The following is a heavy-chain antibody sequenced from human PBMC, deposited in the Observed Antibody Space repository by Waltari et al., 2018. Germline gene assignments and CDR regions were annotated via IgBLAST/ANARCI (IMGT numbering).Heavy chain of an antibody. J-gene: IGHJ4*02. V-gene: IGHV1-69*14. CDR1: GRTFSSYA. D-gene: IGHD3-22*01. Sequence: QVKMVQSGAAVKTPGSSLKVSCKASGRTFSSYAISWVRQAPGQGLEWMGGIIPIFGTANYAQKFQGRVTITADKSTSTAYMELSSLRSEDTAVYYCARYDSSGPPQGNWGQGTLVTVSS. CDR3: ARYDSSGPPQGN. CDR2: IIPIFGTA.